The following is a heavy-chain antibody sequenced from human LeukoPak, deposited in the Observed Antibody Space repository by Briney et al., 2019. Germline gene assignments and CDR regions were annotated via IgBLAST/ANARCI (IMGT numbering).Heavy chain of an antibody. CDR2: IYYSGST. V-gene: IGHV4-31*03. CDR1: GGSISSGGYY. CDR3: ARVEGGGDWVDY. J-gene: IGHJ4*02. D-gene: IGHD2-21*02. Sequence: SETLSLTCTVSGGSISSGGYYWSWIRQHPGKGLEWTGYIYYSGSTYYNPSLKSRVTISVDTSKNQFSLKLSSVTAADTAVYYCARVEGGGDWVDYWGQGTLVTVSS.